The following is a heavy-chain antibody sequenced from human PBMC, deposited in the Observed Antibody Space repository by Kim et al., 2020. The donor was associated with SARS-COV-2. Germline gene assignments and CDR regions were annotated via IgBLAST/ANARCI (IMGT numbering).Heavy chain of an antibody. Sequence: GGSLRLSCAASGFTFSSYGMHWVRQAPGKGLEWVAVISYDGNNKYYADSVKGRFTISRDNSKNTLYLQMNSLRAEDTAVYYCAKDLLTSKQESDYWGQGTLVTVSS. CDR2: ISYDGNNK. D-gene: IGHD2-8*02. CDR3: AKDLLTSKQESDY. CDR1: GFTFSSYG. J-gene: IGHJ4*02. V-gene: IGHV3-30*18.